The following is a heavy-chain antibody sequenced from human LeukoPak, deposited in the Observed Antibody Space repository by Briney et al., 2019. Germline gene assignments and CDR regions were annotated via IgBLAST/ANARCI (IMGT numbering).Heavy chain of an antibody. D-gene: IGHD6-19*01. V-gene: IGHV3-48*03. CDR1: GFTFSSYE. Sequence: GGSLRLSCAASGFTFSSYEMSWVRQAPGKGLEWVSYISSGSTIYDADSVKGRFTISRDNAKNSLYLQMNSLRAEDTAVYYCARESIAVAGAPFDYWGQGTLVTVSS. J-gene: IGHJ4*02. CDR2: ISSGSTI. CDR3: ARESIAVAGAPFDY.